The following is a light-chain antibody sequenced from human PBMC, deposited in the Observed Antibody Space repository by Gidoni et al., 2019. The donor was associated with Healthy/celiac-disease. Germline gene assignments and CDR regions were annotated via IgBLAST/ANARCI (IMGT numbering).Light chain of an antibody. CDR1: QRVSSSY. Sequence: ESVLTQPPGTLSLSPGARATLSCVARQRVSSSYFAWYQQKPGPAPRPLISGASSRATGIPDRFSGSGSGTDFTLTISRLEPEDFAVSYCQQYGSSPYTFGQGTKLEIK. V-gene: IGKV3-20*01. J-gene: IGKJ2*01. CDR3: QQYGSSPYT. CDR2: GAS.